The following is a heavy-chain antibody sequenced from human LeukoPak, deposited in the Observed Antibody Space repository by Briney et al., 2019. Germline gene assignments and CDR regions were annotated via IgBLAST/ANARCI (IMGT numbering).Heavy chain of an antibody. CDR2: IYYSGST. V-gene: IGHV4-30-4*08. J-gene: IGHJ4*02. CDR1: GGSISSGDYY. Sequence: SETLSLTCTVSGGSISSGDYYWGWIRQPPGKGWEWIGYIYYSGSTYYNPSLKSRVTISVDTSKNQFSLKLSSVTAADTAVYYCASDLSSSGWLYYFGYWGQGTLVTVSS. CDR3: ASDLSSSGWLYYFGY. D-gene: IGHD6-19*01.